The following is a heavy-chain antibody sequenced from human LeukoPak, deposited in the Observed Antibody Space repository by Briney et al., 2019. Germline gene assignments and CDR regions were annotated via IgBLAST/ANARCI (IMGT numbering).Heavy chain of an antibody. J-gene: IGHJ4*02. V-gene: IGHV3-30*02. CDR1: GFTFSSYG. CDR3: AKPFDY. Sequence: PGGSLRLSCAASGFTFSSYGMHWVRQAPGKGLEWVAFIWYDGSNKYYADSVKGRFTISRDNSKNTLYLQMNSLRAEDTAVYYCAKPFDYWGQGTLVTVSS. CDR2: IWYDGSNK.